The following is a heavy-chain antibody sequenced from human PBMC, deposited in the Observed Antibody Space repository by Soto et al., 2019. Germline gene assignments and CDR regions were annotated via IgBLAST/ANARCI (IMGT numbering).Heavy chain of an antibody. CDR3: ARHRTVTTPNTYYGMDA. D-gene: IGHD4-17*01. J-gene: IGHJ6*02. V-gene: IGHV5-51*01. Sequence: PGESLKISCKGSGYSFTSYWIGWVRQMPGKGLEWMGIIYPGDSDTRYSPSFQGQVTISADKSISTAYLQWSSLKASDTAMYYCARHRTVTTPNTYYGMDAWGQGTTVTVSS. CDR1: GYSFTSYW. CDR2: IYPGDSDT.